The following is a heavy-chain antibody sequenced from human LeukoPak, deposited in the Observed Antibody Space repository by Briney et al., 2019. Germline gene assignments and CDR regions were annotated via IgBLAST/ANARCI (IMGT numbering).Heavy chain of an antibody. CDR3: AKGRHGAVAGTFDY. Sequence: GGSLRLSCAASGFTFSSYSMNWVRQAPGKGLEWVSSISSSSSYIYYADSVKGRFTISRDNSKNTLYLQMNSLRAEDTAVYYCAKGRHGAVAGTFDYWGQGTLVTVSS. CDR2: ISSSSSYI. CDR1: GFTFSSYS. V-gene: IGHV3-21*01. J-gene: IGHJ4*02. D-gene: IGHD6-19*01.